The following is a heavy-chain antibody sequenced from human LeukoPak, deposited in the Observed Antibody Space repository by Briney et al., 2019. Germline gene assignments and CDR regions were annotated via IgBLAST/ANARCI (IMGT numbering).Heavy chain of an antibody. CDR1: GYTFSNYG. CDR3: ARVLGGRWFDP. D-gene: IGHD3-16*01. V-gene: IGHV1-18*01. CDR2: ISAYNGNT. J-gene: IGHJ5*02. Sequence: GASVKASCKASGYTFSNYGISWVRQAPGQGLEWMGWISAYNGNTNYAQKLQGRVTMTTDTSTSTAYMELRSLRSDDTAVYYCARVLGGRWFDPWGQGTLVTVSS.